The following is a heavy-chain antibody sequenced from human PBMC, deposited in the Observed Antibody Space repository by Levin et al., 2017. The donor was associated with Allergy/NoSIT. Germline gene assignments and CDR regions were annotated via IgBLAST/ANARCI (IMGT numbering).Heavy chain of an antibody. V-gene: IGHV3-23*01. CDR1: GFTFSSYA. CDR3: AKDQEIVGAMRGLNY. D-gene: IGHD1-26*01. J-gene: IGHJ4*02. Sequence: PGGSLRLSCAASGFTFSSYAMSWVRQAPGKGLEWVSAISGSGGSTYYADSVKGRFTISRDNSKNTLYLQMNSLRAEDTAVYYCAKDQEIVGAMRGLNYWGQGTLVTVSS. CDR2: ISGSGGST.